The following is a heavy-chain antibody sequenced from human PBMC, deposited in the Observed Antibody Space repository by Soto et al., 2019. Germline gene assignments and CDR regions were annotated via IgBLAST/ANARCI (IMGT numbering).Heavy chain of an antibody. D-gene: IGHD2-15*01. J-gene: IGHJ4*02. Sequence: GSLRLSCTGSGFTFRDHVLSCVRQAPGKGLEWVVFIRSNRFVATTEIAASVKGRFSSSRDAPNITAYLQMNRLQSEDTAVDYCARGPRHCSGGGCYSIDYWGRGTLVNVS. CDR3: ARGPRHCSGGGCYSIDY. CDR1: GFTFRDHV. CDR2: IRSNRFVATT. V-gene: IGHV3-49*04.